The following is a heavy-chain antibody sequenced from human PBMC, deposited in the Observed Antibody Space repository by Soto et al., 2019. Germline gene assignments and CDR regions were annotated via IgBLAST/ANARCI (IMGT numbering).Heavy chain of an antibody. V-gene: IGHV4-31*03. CDR2: IYYSGST. J-gene: IGHJ4*02. Sequence: PSETPSLTCTVSGGSISSGGYYWSWIRQHPGKGLEWIGYIYYSGSTYYNPSLKSRVTISVDTSKNQFSLKLSSVTAADTAVYYCARSGGYDYGDYQTSYYFDYWGQGTLVTVSS. D-gene: IGHD4-17*01. CDR3: ARSGGYDYGDYQTSYYFDY. CDR1: GGSISSGGYY.